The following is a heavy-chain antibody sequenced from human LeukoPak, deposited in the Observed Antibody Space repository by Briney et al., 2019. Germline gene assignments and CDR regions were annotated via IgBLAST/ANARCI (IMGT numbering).Heavy chain of an antibody. CDR3: ARGERIADYFDY. Sequence: GGSLRLSCAASGFTFSSYGMHWVRQAPGKGLEWVAVIWYDGSNKYYADSVKGRFTISRDNSKNKLYLQMNSLRAEDTAVYYCARGERIADYFDYWGQGTLVTVSS. J-gene: IGHJ4*02. V-gene: IGHV3-33*01. CDR1: GFTFSSYG. D-gene: IGHD6-13*01. CDR2: IWYDGSNK.